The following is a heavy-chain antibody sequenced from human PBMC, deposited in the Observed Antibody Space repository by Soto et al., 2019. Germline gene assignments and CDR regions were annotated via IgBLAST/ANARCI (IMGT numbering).Heavy chain of an antibody. D-gene: IGHD2-2*01. CDR3: AKDGIPAAPPYYYYYYMDV. J-gene: IGHJ6*03. CDR2: ISYDGSNK. Sequence: GGSLRLSCAASGFTFSSYGMHWVRQAPGKGLEWVAVISYDGSNKYYADSVKGRFTISRDNSKNTLYLQMNSLRAEDTAVYYCAKDGIPAAPPYYYYYYMDVWGKGTTVTVSS. V-gene: IGHV3-30*18. CDR1: GFTFSSYG.